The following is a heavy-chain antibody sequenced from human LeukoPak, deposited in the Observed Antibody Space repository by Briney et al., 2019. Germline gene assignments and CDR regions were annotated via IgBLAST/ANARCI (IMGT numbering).Heavy chain of an antibody. V-gene: IGHV4-39*01. Sequence: SETLSLTCTVSGGSISSSSYYGGWSRRPREEVLEWIGSMSYSGITYTYYNQSVKGRVTISIDTSKNQFSQKLSSVTAADTAVYYCARHPPAPDPNSHFDFWGQGTLVTVSS. CDR1: GGSISSSSYY. CDR2: MSYSGITYT. D-gene: IGHD1-14*01. J-gene: IGHJ4*02. CDR3: ARHPPAPDPNSHFDF.